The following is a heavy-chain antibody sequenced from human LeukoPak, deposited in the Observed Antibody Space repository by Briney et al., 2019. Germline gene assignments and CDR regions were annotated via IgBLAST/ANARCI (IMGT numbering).Heavy chain of an antibody. J-gene: IGHJ4*02. V-gene: IGHV4-34*01. D-gene: IGHD3-3*01. CDR1: GGSFSGYY. CDR3: ARSITIFGVVKPDY. CDR2: INHSGST. Sequence: SETLSLTCAVYGGSFSGYYWSWIRQPPGKGLEWIGEINHSGSTNYNPSLKSRVTISVDTSKNQFSLKLSSVTAADTAVYYCARSITIFGVVKPDYWGQGTLVTVSP.